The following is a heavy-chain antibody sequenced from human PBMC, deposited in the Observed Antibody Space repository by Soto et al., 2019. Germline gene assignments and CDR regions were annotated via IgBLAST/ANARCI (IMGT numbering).Heavy chain of an antibody. Sequence: EVQLVETGGGLIQLGGSLRLSCVASGFTVSRNYMTWVRQAPGKGLEWVSYIHSDGSTFYTESVKDRFTVSRDNSKNTLYLHMSSLRVEDTAIYYCARDQFFGSASSNNRYSYFYGMDVWGQGTTVTVSS. D-gene: IGHD3-10*01. CDR2: IHSDGST. CDR3: ARDQFFGSASSNNRYSYFYGMDV. J-gene: IGHJ6*02. CDR1: GFTVSRNY. V-gene: IGHV3-53*02.